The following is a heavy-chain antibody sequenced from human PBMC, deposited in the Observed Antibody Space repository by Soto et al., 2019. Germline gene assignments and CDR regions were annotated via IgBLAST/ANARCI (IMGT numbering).Heavy chain of an antibody. CDR3: AADREYCSGGSCCEILSGGMDV. Sequence: SVKVSCKASGFTFSSSAVQWVRQARGQRLEWIGWIVVGSGNTNYAQKFQERVTITRDMSTSTAYMELSSLRSEDTAVYYCAADREYCSGGSCCEILSGGMDVWAQGTTVTVSS. CDR1: GFTFSSSA. D-gene: IGHD2-15*01. V-gene: IGHV1-58*01. CDR2: IVVGSGNT. J-gene: IGHJ6*02.